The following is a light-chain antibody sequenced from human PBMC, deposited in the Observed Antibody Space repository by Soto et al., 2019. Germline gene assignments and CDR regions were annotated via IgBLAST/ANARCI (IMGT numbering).Light chain of an antibody. CDR1: QSLSSW. CDR3: QQYISYPLT. J-gene: IGKJ4*01. Sequence: DIQMTQSPSTLSASVGDRVTITCRASQSLSSWLVWYQQKPGKVPKLLIYKASTLQTGVPSRFSGSESGTEFTLTISSLQPEDFEPYYCQQYISYPLTFGGGTKVEIK. CDR2: KAS. V-gene: IGKV1-5*03.